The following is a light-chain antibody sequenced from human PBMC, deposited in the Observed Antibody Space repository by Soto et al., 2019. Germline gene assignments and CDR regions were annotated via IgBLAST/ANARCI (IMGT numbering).Light chain of an antibody. Sequence: EIVLTQSPGTLSLSVGERVTLSCRASQSVSSYLAWYRQTPGQAPRLLIYDTSNRATGTPDRFSGSGSGTDFTLTISRLEPEDFTVYYCQQYVSSPLTFGGGTTVEIK. CDR3: QQYVSSPLT. J-gene: IGKJ4*01. V-gene: IGKV3-20*01. CDR2: DTS. CDR1: QSVSSY.